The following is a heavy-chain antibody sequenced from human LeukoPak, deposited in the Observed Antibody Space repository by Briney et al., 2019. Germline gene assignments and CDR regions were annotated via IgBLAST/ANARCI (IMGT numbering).Heavy chain of an antibody. J-gene: IGHJ4*02. CDR2: INPSGGST. V-gene: IGHV1-46*01. CDR1: GYTFTSYY. CDR3: ARDPGGYDILTGYYPDY. D-gene: IGHD3-9*01. Sequence: ASVKVSCKASGYTFTSYYMHWVRQAPGQGLGWMGIINPSGGSTSYAQKFQGRVTMTRDTSTSTVYMELSSLRSEDTAVYYCARDPGGYDILTGYYPDYWGQGTLVTVSS.